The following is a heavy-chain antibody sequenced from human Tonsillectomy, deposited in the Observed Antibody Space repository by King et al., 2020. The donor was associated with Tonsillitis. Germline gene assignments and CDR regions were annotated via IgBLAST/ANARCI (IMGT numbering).Heavy chain of an antibody. V-gene: IGHV3-30*18. D-gene: IGHD5-12*01. CDR3: VKESVSRYSGTYPFDY. J-gene: IGHJ4*02. Sequence: VQLVESGGGVVQPGRSLRISCAASGFTLSSCGMHWVRQAPGKGLEWVTFISYDGKDKQYTDSLKGRFTISRDSSKNTLYLDMTSLRAEDTAVYYCVKESVSRYSGTYPFDYWGQGTLVTVSS. CDR1: GFTLSSCG. CDR2: ISYDGKDK.